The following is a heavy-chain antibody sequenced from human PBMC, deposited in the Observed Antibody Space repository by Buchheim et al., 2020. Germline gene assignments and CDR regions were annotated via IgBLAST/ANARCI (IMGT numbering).Heavy chain of an antibody. D-gene: IGHD6-19*01. CDR2: ISVNGKTM. V-gene: IGHV3-48*03. CDR1: GFTFSSYE. Sequence: DVQLVESGGGLVQPGGSLRLSCAASGFTFSSYEMDWVRQVPGTGLEWVSYISVNGKTMYYADSVKGRFTISRDNAKNSLYLQMNSLRVEDTAVYYCAREPRAVPGTGWFDPWGQGTL. CDR3: AREPRAVPGTGWFDP. J-gene: IGHJ5*02.